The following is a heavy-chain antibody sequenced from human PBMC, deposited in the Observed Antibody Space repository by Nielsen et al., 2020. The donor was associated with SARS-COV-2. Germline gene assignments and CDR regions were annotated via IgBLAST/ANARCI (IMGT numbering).Heavy chain of an antibody. CDR2: ISGSGGST. D-gene: IGHD6-13*01. J-gene: IGHJ4*02. CDR3: AKPFLGYSSSWYFDY. CDR1: GFTFSSYA. V-gene: IGHV3-23*01. Sequence: GESLKISCAASGFTFSSYAMSWVRQAPGKGLEWVSAISGSGGSTYYADSVKGRFTISRDNSKNTLYLQMNSLRAEDTAVYYCAKPFLGYSSSWYFDYWGQGTLVTVSS.